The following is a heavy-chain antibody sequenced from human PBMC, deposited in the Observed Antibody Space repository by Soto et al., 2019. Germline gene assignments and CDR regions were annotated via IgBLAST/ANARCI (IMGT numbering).Heavy chain of an antibody. D-gene: IGHD3-10*01. Sequence: QLHLVQSGAVVKKPGASVTVSCSASGYPVTAYYMHWVRQAPGRGLEWMGGINPATGAAKYTQTFQGRVTMTRDTSTSTVFMELSGLTSEDTAVFYWAGGGGVREVLINDYWGQGTLVTVSS. CDR2: INPATGAA. J-gene: IGHJ4*02. CDR3: AGGGGVREVLINDY. CDR1: GYPVTAYY. V-gene: IGHV1-2*02.